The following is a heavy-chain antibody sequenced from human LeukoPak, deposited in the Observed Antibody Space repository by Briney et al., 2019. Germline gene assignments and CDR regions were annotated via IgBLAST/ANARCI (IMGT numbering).Heavy chain of an antibody. D-gene: IGHD2-15*01. J-gene: IGHJ4*02. CDR1: GFTFSTYA. V-gene: IGHV3-23*01. Sequence: GGSLRLSCAASGFTFSTYAMSWVRQAPGKGLEWVSGISVSGGTTHYADSVKGRFTISRDNSKNTLSLQMNSLRAEDTAVYYCAKGWTRYCSGGSCYSPLYYFDYWGQGTLVTVSS. CDR3: AKGWTRYCSGGSCYSPLYYFDY. CDR2: ISVSGGTT.